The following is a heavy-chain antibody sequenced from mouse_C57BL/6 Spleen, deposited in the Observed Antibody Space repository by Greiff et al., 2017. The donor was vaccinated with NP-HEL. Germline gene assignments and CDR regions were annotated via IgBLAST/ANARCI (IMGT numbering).Heavy chain of an antibody. D-gene: IGHD1-1*01. CDR3: AREGDYYGSSYGYFDV. CDR1: GYSITSGYY. CDR2: ISYDGSN. Sequence: EVKLVESGPGLVQPSQSLSLTCSVTGYSITSGYYWNWIRPFPGNNLEWMGYISYDGSNKSNPSLKNRIPITRETSKNQFFLKLNSVTTEDTATDYCAREGDYYGSSYGYFDVWGTGTTVTVSS. J-gene: IGHJ1*03. V-gene: IGHV3-6*01.